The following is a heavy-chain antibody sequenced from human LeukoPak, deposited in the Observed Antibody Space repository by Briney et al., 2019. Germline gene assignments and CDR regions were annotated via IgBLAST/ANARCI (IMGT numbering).Heavy chain of an antibody. CDR3: ARAGYYYGSGNPKGYGIDV. CDR1: GXSISSYY. V-gene: IGHV4-59*01. J-gene: IGHJ6*02. D-gene: IGHD3-10*01. CDR2: IYYSGST. Sequence: SETLSLTCTVSGXSISSYYWSWIRQPPGKGLEWIGYIYYSGSTNYNPSLKSRVTISVDTSKNQFSLKLSSVTAADTAVYYCARAGYYYGSGNPKGYGIDVWGQGTTVTVSS.